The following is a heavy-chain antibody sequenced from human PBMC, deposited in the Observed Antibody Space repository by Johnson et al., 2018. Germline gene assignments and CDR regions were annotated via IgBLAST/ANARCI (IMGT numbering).Heavy chain of an antibody. D-gene: IGHD6-13*01. CDR2: INGANGNT. J-gene: IGHJ6*03. V-gene: IGHV1-3*01. Sequence: QVQLVQSGAEVKKPGASVKVSCKASGYSFTSFAMHWVRQAPGQSLEWMGWINGANGNTKYSQKFQGRGTITRDTSASTAYMELSRLRTEDTAVYYCARGIGAADPSSYYYFYYMDVWGKGTTVAVSS. CDR3: ARGIGAADPSSYYYFYYMDV. CDR1: GYSFTSFA.